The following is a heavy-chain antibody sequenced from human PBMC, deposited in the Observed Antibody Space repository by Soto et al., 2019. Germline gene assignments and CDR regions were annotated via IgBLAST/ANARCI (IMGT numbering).Heavy chain of an antibody. CDR3: ARDKDRQHLGGNYYYILDV. CDR2: IMPIFRTP. V-gene: IGHV1-69*13. Sequence: GASVKVSCKASGGTFSNSAISWVRQAPGQGLEWMGGIMPIFRTPDYAQRFQGRVTITADESTSTAYMELSGLRPDDTAVYYCARDKDRQHLGGNYYYILDVWGQGTTVTVS. J-gene: IGHJ6*02. CDR1: GGTFSNSA.